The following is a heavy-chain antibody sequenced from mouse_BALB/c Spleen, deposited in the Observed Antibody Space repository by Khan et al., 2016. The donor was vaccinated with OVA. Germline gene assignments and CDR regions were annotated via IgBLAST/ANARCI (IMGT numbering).Heavy chain of an antibody. Sequence: VQLKQSGPGLVKPSQSLSLTCTVTGYSITSDYAWNWIRQFPGNKLEWMGFISYSGNTNYNPSLKSRISITRDTSKNQFFLQLNSVTTEDTARDYGARVYGGDFDYWGQGTTLTVSS. CDR3: ARVYGGDFDY. J-gene: IGHJ2*01. D-gene: IGHD1-1*01. CDR1: GYSITSDYA. CDR2: ISYSGNT. V-gene: IGHV3-2*02.